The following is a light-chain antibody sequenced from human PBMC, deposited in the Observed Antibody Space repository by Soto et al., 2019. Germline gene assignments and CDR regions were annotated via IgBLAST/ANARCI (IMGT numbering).Light chain of an antibody. J-gene: IGLJ6*01. CDR2: ANA. CDR3: QSYDTSLSEYV. CDR1: SSNIGPTYY. V-gene: IGLV1-40*01. Sequence: QSVLTQPPSVSGAPGQRVTISCTGSSSNIGPTYYVPWYQQLPGTAPKLLIYANANRPSGVPDRFSGYKSGTSASLSITGLQDDDEAGYFCQSYDTSLSEYVFGSGTKVTVL.